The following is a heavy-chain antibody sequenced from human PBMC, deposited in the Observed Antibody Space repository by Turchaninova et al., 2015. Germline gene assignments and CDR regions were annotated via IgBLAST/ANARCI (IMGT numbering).Heavy chain of an antibody. V-gene: IGHV1-69*12. CDR2: IIPIFGTA. CDR1: GGTFSPSA. Sequence: QVQLVQSGAEVRQPGASVGVSCKASGGTFSPSAISWVRQAPGQGLEWMGVIIPIFGTANYAQKFQGRVTVTADESTSTAYMELSSLRSEDTAVYYCARGPDSSDYYYFYWGQGTLVTVSS. CDR3: ARGPDSSDYYYFY. D-gene: IGHD3-22*01. J-gene: IGHJ4*02.